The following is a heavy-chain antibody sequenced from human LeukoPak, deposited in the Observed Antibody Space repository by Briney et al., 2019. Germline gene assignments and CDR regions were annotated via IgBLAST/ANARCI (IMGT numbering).Heavy chain of an antibody. CDR1: GGSISSSSYY. V-gene: IGHV4-39*07. J-gene: IGHJ4*02. CDR2: IYYSGST. CDR3: AREGFGVGGTIDY. Sequence: SETLSLTCSVSGGSISSSSYYWGWIRQPPGKGLEWIGSIYYSGSTDYNPSLKSRVTISVDTSKNQFSLKLSSVTAADTAVYYCAREGFGVGGTIDYWGQGTLVTVSS. D-gene: IGHD3-3*01.